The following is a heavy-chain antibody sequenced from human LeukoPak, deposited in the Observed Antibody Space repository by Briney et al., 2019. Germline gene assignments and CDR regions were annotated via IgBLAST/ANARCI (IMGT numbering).Heavy chain of an antibody. CDR2: ISGSGGST. CDR3: AGEFSGSYYFDY. J-gene: IGHJ4*02. D-gene: IGHD1-26*01. CDR1: GFTFSSYA. Sequence: GGSLRLSCAASGFTFSSYAMSWVRQAPGKGLEWVSAISGSGGSTYYADSVKGRFTISRDNAKNSLYLQMNSLRAEDTAVYYCAGEFSGSYYFDYWGQGTLVTVSS. V-gene: IGHV3-23*01.